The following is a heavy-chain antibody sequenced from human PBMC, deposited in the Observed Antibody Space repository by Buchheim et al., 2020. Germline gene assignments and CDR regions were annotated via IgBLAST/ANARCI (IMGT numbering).Heavy chain of an antibody. CDR2: ISYDGSNK. V-gene: IGHV3-30*18. D-gene: IGHD6-25*01. CDR1: GFTLSSYG. Sequence: QVQLVESGGGVVQPGRSLRLSCAASGFTLSSYGMHWVRQAPGKGLEWVAVISYDGSNKYYADSVKGRFTISRDNSKNTLYLQMNSLRAEDTAVYYCAKAAASYGMDVWGQGTT. CDR3: AKAAASYGMDV. J-gene: IGHJ6*02.